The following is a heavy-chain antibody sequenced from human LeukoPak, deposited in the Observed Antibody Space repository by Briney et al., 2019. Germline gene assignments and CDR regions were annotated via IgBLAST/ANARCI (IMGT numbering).Heavy chain of an antibody. CDR1: AFTFSNYN. J-gene: IGHJ4*02. CDR3: ARRAGAYSHPYDY. CDR2: IYSSVT. Sequence: GGSLRLSCAASAFTFSNYNMNWVRQAPGKGLEWVSFIYSSVTHYSDSVKGRFTISRDNSKNTLFLQMNSLRAEDTAVYYCARRAGAYSHPYDYWGQGTLVTVSS. V-gene: IGHV3-53*01. D-gene: IGHD4/OR15-4a*01.